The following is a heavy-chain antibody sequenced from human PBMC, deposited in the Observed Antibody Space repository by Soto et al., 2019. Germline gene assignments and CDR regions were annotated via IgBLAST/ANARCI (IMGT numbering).Heavy chain of an antibody. J-gene: IGHJ4*02. V-gene: IGHV3-30-3*01. Sequence: PGGSLRLSCAASGFTFCSYAMHWVRQAPGKGLEWVAVISYDGSNKYYADSVKGRFTISRDNSKNTLYLQMNSLRAEDTAVYYCARDHGYCSGGSCYSFDYWGQGTLVTVSS. CDR2: ISYDGSNK. CDR1: GFTFCSYA. CDR3: ARDHGYCSGGSCYSFDY. D-gene: IGHD2-15*01.